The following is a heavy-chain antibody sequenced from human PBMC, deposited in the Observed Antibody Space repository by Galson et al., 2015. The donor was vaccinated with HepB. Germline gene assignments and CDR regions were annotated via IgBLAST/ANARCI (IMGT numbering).Heavy chain of an antibody. D-gene: IGHD2-2*01. V-gene: IGHV1-3*01. CDR3: ARSPAPIHPRGNWFEP. CDR1: GFTFIRYS. Sequence: CKASGFTFIRYSIHWVRQAPGQMLEWVGCINLGTGRLKYSQDFQGRVNFTWDTSASTAYMELSRLKSEDSAPYYCARSPAPIHPRGNWFEPWGQGTLVTVSS. J-gene: IGHJ5*02. CDR2: INLGTGRL.